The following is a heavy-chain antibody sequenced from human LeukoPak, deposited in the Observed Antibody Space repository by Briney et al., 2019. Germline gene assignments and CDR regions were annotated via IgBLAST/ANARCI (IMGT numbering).Heavy chain of an antibody. CDR1: GGSFSGYY. V-gene: IGHV4-34*01. CDR2: INHSGST. D-gene: IGHD3-10*01. J-gene: IGHJ4*02. Sequence: SETLSLTCAVYGGSFSGYYWSWIRQPPGKGLEWIGEINHSGSTNYNPSLKSRVTISVDTSKNQFSLKLSSVTASDTAVYYCAKSHPPSSPWFGEAKSRGIDYWGQGTLVTVSS. CDR3: AKSHPPSSPWFGEAKSRGIDY.